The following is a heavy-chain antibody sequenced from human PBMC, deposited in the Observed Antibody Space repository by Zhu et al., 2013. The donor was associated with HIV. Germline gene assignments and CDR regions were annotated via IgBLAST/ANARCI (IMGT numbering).Heavy chain of an antibody. CDR1: GGSISSSSYY. CDR3: ARDPKPNCSGGSCYSDY. V-gene: IGHV4-39*07. CDR2: IYYSGST. J-gene: IGHJ4*02. D-gene: IGHD2-15*01. Sequence: QVQLQESGPGLVKPSETLSLTCTVSGGSISSSSYYWGWIRQPPGKGLEWIGSIYYSGSTYYNPSLKSRVTISVDTSKNQFSLKLSSVTAADTAVYYCARDPKPNCSGGSCYSDYWGQGTLVTVSS.